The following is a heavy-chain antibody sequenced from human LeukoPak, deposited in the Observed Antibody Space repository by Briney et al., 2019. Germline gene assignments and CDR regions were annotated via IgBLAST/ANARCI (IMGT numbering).Heavy chain of an antibody. CDR1: RFTFSSYG. V-gene: IGHV3-30*02. J-gene: IGHJ3*02. Sequence: GGSLRLSCAASRFTFSSYGMHWVRQAPGKGLEWVAYIQYDGSNAQYADSVKGRFSISRDSSKNILYLQMNSLRAEDTAVYYCARVSGITMIVVVKHDAFDIWGQGTMVAVSS. CDR2: IQYDGSNA. D-gene: IGHD3-22*01. CDR3: ARVSGITMIVVVKHDAFDI.